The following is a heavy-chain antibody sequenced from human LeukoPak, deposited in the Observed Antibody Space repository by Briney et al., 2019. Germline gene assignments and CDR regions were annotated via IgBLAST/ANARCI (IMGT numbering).Heavy chain of an antibody. J-gene: IGHJ4*02. CDR3: ARHDFWSGYYIFDY. CDR1: GGSFSGNY. D-gene: IGHD3-3*01. V-gene: IGHV4-34*01. Sequence: SETQSLTCAVYGGSFSGNYWSWIRQPPGKGLEWIGEINHSGSTNYNPSLKSRVTISVDTSKNQFSLKLSSVTAADTAVYYCARHDFWSGYYIFDYWGQGTLVTVSS. CDR2: INHSGST.